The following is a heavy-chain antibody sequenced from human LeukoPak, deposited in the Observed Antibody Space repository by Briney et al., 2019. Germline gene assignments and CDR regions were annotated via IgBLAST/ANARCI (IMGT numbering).Heavy chain of an antibody. CDR3: AKARTHEYSNYNY. V-gene: IGHV3-23*01. D-gene: IGHD4-11*01. CDR1: GFTFSSYA. CDR2: ISGSGDNT. Sequence: GGSLRLSCAASGFTFSSYAMSWVRQAPGEGLEWVPVISGSGDNTYYADSVKGRFTISRDNSKNTLYLQMNSLRAEDTAVYYCAKARTHEYSNYNYWGQGTLVTVSS. J-gene: IGHJ4*02.